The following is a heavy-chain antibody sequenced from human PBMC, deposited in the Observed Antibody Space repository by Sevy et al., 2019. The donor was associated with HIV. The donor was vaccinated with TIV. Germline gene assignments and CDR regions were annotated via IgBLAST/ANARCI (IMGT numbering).Heavy chain of an antibody. CDR1: GFTFSNYG. V-gene: IGHV3-33*01. CDR2: IWNDGSNK. D-gene: IGHD3-16*01. Sequence: GGSLRLSCAASGFTFSNYGMQWVRQAPGKGLEWVAVIWNDGSNKYYADSVKGRFTTSRDNSSNTLYLQMNSLRAEDTVFYYGAGSALGEGIRPGALDYWGQGTLVTVSS. J-gene: IGHJ4*02. CDR3: AGSALGEGIRPGALDY.